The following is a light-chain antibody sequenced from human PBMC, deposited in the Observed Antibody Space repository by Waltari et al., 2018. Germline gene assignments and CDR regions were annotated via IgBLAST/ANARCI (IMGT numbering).Light chain of an antibody. CDR3: AAWNSGLSVSYV. V-gene: IGLV1-47*01. CDR1: DSNIGTNS. CDR2: RTD. Sequence: QSVLSQPPSASATPGQRVTISCSGTDSNIGTNSVFWSQHLPGQAPRPLTSRTDQRPSGIPDRFSGSKSGTSASLAITGLRSEDEADYYCAAWNSGLSVSYVFGSGTKVTV. J-gene: IGLJ1*01.